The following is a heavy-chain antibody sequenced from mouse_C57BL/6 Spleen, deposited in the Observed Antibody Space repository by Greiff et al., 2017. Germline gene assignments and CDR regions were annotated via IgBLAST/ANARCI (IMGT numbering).Heavy chain of an antibody. J-gene: IGHJ2*01. CDR2: INPGSGGT. CDR1: GYAFTNYL. Sequence: QVQLQQSGAELVRPGTSVKVSCKASGYAFTNYLIEWVKQRPGQGLEWIGVINPGSGGTNYNEKFKGKATLTADKSSSTAYMQLSSLTSEDSAVYFCARRMSGYNDYWGQGTTLTVSS. V-gene: IGHV1-54*01. D-gene: IGHD1-3*01. CDR3: ARRMSGYNDY.